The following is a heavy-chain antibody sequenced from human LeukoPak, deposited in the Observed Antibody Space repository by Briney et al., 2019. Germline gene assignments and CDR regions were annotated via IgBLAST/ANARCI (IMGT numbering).Heavy chain of an antibody. CDR2: IKQDGSEK. CDR1: GFIFSSYA. CDR3: ARTAY. D-gene: IGHD2-21*02. Sequence: GGSLRLSCAASGFIFSSYAMSWVRQAPGKGLEWVANIKQDGSEKYYVDSVKGRFTISRDNAKNLLSLQMNSLRAEDTAVYYCARTAYWGQGTLVTVSS. J-gene: IGHJ4*02. V-gene: IGHV3-7*01.